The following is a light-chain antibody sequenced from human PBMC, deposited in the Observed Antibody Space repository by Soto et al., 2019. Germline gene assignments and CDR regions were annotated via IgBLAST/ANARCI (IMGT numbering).Light chain of an antibody. J-gene: IGLJ2*01. V-gene: IGLV2-14*03. CDR3: NSYTNSIPLGVI. Sequence: QSVLTQPASVSGSPGQSITISCTGTSSDVGGHNYVSWYQHHPGKAPKLMIYDVTNRPSGVSNRFSGSKSGNTASLTISGLQAEDEDDYYCNSYTNSIPLGVIFGGGTKLTVL. CDR1: SSDVGGHNY. CDR2: DVT.